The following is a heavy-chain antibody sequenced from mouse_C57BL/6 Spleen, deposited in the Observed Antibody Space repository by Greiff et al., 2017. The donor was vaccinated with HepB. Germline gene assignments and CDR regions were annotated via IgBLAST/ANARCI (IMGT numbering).Heavy chain of an antibody. Sequence: QVQLQQSGAALVKPGASVKISCKASGYAFSSYWMNWVKQRPGKGLEWIGQIYPGDGDTNYNGKFKGKATLTADKSSSTAYMQLSSLTSEDSAVYFCARGGTYDYPWFAYWGQGTLVTVSA. V-gene: IGHV1-80*01. CDR2: IYPGDGDT. D-gene: IGHD2-4*01. J-gene: IGHJ3*01. CDR1: GYAFSSYW. CDR3: ARGGTYDYPWFAY.